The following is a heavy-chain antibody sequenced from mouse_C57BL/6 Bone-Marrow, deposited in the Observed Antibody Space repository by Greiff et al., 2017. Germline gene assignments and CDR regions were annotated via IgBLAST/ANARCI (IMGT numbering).Heavy chain of an antibody. CDR2: IYPGGGDT. Sequence: QVQLQQSGPELVKPGASVKISCKASGYAFSSSWMNWVKQRPGKGLEWIGRIYPGGGDTNYNGKFKGKATLTADKSSSTAYMQLSSLTSEDSAVYFCAIYYGSSYYAMDYWGQGTSVTVSS. CDR1: GYAFSSSW. CDR3: AIYYGSSYYAMDY. D-gene: IGHD1-1*01. J-gene: IGHJ4*01. V-gene: IGHV1-82*01.